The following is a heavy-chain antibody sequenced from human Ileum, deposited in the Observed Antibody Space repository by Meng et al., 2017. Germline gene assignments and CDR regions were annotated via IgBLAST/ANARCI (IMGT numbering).Heavy chain of an antibody. V-gene: IGHV4-4*02. CDR3: VRHGGKYFDS. D-gene: IGHD2-15*01. CDR2: IYLAGSP. J-gene: IGHJ4*02. Sequence: QVQLQAWGPGLVEPSGTLSLTCTVSGGSISSSFYWSWVRQSPGKGLEWIGQIYLAGSPNYNPSLESRVTISVDKSKNQFSLRLTSVTAADTAIFYCVRHGGKYFDSWGQGTLVTVSS. CDR1: GGSISSSFY.